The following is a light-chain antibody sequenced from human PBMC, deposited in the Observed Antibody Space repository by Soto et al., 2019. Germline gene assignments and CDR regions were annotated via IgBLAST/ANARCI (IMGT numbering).Light chain of an antibody. J-gene: IGKJ4*01. CDR2: GIS. V-gene: IGKV3-15*01. Sequence: IVMSQYPATLSVSHGETATLSCRASQSLTSYLAWYQQKPDQAPRLLIYGISTRATDIPARFSGSGSGTEFTLTISSLQSEDFAVYYCQQYNIWPLTFGGGTKVDI. CDR3: QQYNIWPLT. CDR1: QSLTSY.